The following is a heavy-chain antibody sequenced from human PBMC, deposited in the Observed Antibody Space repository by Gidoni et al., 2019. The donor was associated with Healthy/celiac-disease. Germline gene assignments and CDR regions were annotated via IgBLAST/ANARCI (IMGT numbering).Heavy chain of an antibody. CDR1: GYTFTRYG. CDR2: ISAYNGNT. V-gene: IGHV1-18*01. Sequence: QVQLVQSGAEVKKPGASVEVSCTASGYTFTRYGISWVRQAPGQGLEWMGWISAYNGNTNYAQKLQGRVTMTTDTSTSTAYMELRSLRSDDTAVYYCARYEEYQLLSDWFDPWGQGTLVTVSS. J-gene: IGHJ5*02. CDR3: ARYEEYQLLSDWFDP. D-gene: IGHD2-2*01.